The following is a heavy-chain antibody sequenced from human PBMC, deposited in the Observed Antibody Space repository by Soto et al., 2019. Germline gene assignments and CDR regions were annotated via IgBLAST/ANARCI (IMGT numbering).Heavy chain of an antibody. CDR2: INHSGST. CDR3: ARDKITGRFDY. J-gene: IGHJ4*02. CDR1: GGSFSGYY. D-gene: IGHD2-8*02. V-gene: IGHV4-34*01. Sequence: QVQLQQWGAGLLKPSETLSITCAVSGGSFSGYYWTWIRQPPGTGLEWIGEINHSGSTNYNPSLKSRGTISVDTSKNQFSLKLTSVTAADTAVYYCARDKITGRFDYWGQGTLVTVSS.